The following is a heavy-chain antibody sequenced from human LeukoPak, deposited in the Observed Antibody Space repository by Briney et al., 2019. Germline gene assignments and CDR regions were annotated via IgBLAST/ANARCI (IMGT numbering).Heavy chain of an antibody. V-gene: IGHV3-48*04. Sequence: GGSLRLSCAASGFTFSSYSMNWVRQAPGKGLEWVSYISSSSSTIYYADSVKGRFTISRDNAKNSLYLQMNSLRAEDTAVYYCARDANYYGSGSYCGYWGQGTLVTVSS. D-gene: IGHD3-10*01. CDR1: GFTFSSYS. CDR3: ARDANYYGSGSYCGY. CDR2: ISSSSSTI. J-gene: IGHJ4*02.